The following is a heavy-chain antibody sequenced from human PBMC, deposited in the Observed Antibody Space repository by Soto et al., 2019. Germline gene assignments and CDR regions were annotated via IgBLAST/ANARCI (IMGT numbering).Heavy chain of an antibody. V-gene: IGHV1-3*01. J-gene: IGHJ4*02. D-gene: IGHD3-10*01. CDR2: INAGNGNT. Sequence: QVQLVQSGAEVKKPGASVKVSCKASGYTFTSYAMHWVRQAPGQRLEWIGWINAGNGNTKYSQKFQGRVTITRDTSVSTAYMELSSLRSEDTAVYYCARGGITMVLGDSLFGDYWGQGTLVTVSS. CDR3: ARGGITMVLGDSLFGDY. CDR1: GYTFTSYA.